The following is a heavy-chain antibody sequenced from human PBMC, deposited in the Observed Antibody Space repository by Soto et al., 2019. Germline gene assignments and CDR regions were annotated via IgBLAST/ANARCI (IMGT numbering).Heavy chain of an antibody. D-gene: IGHD6-13*01. CDR3: ATAGGIAAAGYWFDP. Sequence: QGQLVESGGGLVKPGGSLRLSCAASEITFTDFYMSWIRQAPGRGLEWISYISNTGSTKYYADSVKGRFTISRHNAKNSLYMEMNSLKAEDTAVYFCATAGGIAAAGYWFDPWGQGTLVTVSS. CDR1: EITFTDFY. CDR2: ISNTGSTK. J-gene: IGHJ5*02. V-gene: IGHV3-11*01.